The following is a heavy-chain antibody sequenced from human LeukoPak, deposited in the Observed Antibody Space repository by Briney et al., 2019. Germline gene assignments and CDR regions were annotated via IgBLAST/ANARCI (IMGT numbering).Heavy chain of an antibody. D-gene: IGHD1-26*01. CDR3: AAGSGSYFLYYYGMDV. Sequence: ASVKVSCKASGYTFTSYYMHWVRQAPGQGLEWMGIINPSGGSTSYAQKFQGRVTMTRDTSTSTAYMELSSLRSEDTAVYYCAAGSGSYFLYYYGMDVWGQGTTVTVSS. J-gene: IGHJ6*02. CDR2: INPSGGST. CDR1: GYTFTSYY. V-gene: IGHV1-46*01.